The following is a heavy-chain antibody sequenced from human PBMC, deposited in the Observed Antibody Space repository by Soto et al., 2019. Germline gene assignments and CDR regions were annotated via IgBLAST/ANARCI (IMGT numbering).Heavy chain of an antibody. V-gene: IGHV3-23*01. J-gene: IGHJ4*02. CDR1: GFTFSKFV. CDR2: ITETGGDT. D-gene: IGHD3-22*01. Sequence: GGSLRLSCAASGFTFSKFVMRWVRQTPGKGLEWVSTITETGGDTYYTDSVKGRFTISRDNSKNTLFLQMDSLRPEDTAIYYCAGVRPGDNGYPFFDYWGQGTLVTVSS. CDR3: AGVRPGDNGYPFFDY.